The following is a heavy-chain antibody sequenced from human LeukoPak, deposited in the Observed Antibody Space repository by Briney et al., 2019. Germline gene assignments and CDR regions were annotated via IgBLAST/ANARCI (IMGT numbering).Heavy chain of an antibody. J-gene: IGHJ6*03. CDR3: AREYCSSTSCYYGYYYYYMDV. CDR2: INHSGST. D-gene: IGHD2-2*01. CDR1: GGSFSGYY. V-gene: IGHV4-34*01. Sequence: PSETLSLTCAVYGGSFSGYYWSWIRQPPGKGLEWIGEINHSGSTNYNPSLKSRVTISVDTSKNQFSLKLSSVTAADTAVYYCAREYCSSTSCYYGYYYYYMDVWGKGTTVTVSS.